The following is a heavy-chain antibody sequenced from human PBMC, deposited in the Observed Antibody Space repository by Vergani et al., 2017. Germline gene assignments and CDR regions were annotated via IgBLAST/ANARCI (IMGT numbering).Heavy chain of an antibody. V-gene: IGHV4-4*07. CDR1: GGSISPYY. CDR3: AREYSCSVGLFVY. D-gene: IGHD6-6*01. Sequence: QVQLQESGPGLVKPSETLSLTCIVSGGSISPYYWSWIRQPAGKGLEWNGRIYTSERNNYNPSLKSRVTMSVDTCKNQFSLKLSTVTAADPAVYYCAREYSCSVGLFVYRRQGSLVTVCS. J-gene: IGHJ4*02. CDR2: IYTSERN.